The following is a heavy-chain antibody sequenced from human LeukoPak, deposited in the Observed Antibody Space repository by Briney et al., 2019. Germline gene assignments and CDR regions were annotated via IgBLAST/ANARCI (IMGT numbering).Heavy chain of an antibody. J-gene: IGHJ5*02. Sequence: ASVKVSCKASGYTFTSYGISWVRQAPGQGLEWMGWISAYNGNTKYAQKFQGRVTMTTDTSTSTAYMELRSLRSDDMAVYYCARDLIWYSGSYYVWFDPWGQGTLVTVSS. CDR3: ARDLIWYSGSYYVWFDP. CDR1: GYTFTSYG. D-gene: IGHD1-26*01. V-gene: IGHV1-18*03. CDR2: ISAYNGNT.